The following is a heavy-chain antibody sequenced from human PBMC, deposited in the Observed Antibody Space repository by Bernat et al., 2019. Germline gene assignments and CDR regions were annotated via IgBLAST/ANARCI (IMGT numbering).Heavy chain of an antibody. CDR2: INVDNGNT. Sequence: QVQLVQSGAEVKKPGASVKVSCKASGYTFTNYAIHWVRQAPGQGPECMGWINVDNGNTHYSQQFQGRVTFTRDTSASVVYMEQSSLTSEDTAVFYCAKVNARHDWGYYFDHWGQGTLVTVSP. J-gene: IGHJ4*02. CDR3: AKVNARHDWGYYFDH. D-gene: IGHD3-16*01. V-gene: IGHV1-3*01. CDR1: GYTFTNYA.